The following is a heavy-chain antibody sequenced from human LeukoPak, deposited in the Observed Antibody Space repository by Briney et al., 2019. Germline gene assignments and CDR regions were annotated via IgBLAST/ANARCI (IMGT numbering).Heavy chain of an antibody. CDR1: GFTFTSYA. V-gene: IGHV3-15*01. D-gene: IGHD3-10*01. Sequence: GGSLRLSCAASGFTFTSYAMSWVRQAPGKGLEWVGRIKSKTDGGTTDYAAPVKGRFTISRDDSKNTLYLQMNSLKTEDTAVYYCTTGITMVRGVIHLIDYWGQGTLVTVSS. CDR2: IKSKTDGGTT. CDR3: TTGITMVRGVIHLIDY. J-gene: IGHJ4*02.